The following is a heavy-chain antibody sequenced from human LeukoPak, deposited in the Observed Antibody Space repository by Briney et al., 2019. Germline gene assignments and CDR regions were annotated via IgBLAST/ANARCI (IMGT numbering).Heavy chain of an antibody. V-gene: IGHV3-23*01. J-gene: IGHJ4*02. D-gene: IGHD3-22*01. CDR2: ISGSGGST. Sequence: GGSLRLSCAASGFTFSSYGMSWVRQAPGKGLEWVSAISGSGGSTYYADSVKGRFTISRDNSKNTLYLQMNSLRAEDAAVYYCATQDYDSSDYYDFDYWGQGTLVTVSS. CDR3: ATQDYDSSDYYDFDY. CDR1: GFTFSSYG.